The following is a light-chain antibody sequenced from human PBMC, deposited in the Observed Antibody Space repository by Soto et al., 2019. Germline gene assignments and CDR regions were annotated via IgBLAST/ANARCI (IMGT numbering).Light chain of an antibody. CDR1: VLAKKY. V-gene: IGLV3-27*01. CDR3: YSAADNIVV. CDR2: KDS. J-gene: IGLJ2*01. Sequence: SYELTQPSSVSVSPGQTDRITCSGDVLAKKYARWFQQKPGQAPVLVIYKDSERPSGIPERFSGSSSGTTVTLTISGAQVEEDADYYCYSAADNIVVFGGGTKLTVL.